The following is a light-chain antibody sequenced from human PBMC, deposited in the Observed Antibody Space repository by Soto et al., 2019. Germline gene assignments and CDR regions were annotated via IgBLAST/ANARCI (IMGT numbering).Light chain of an antibody. CDR2: DAS. J-gene: IGKJ1*01. V-gene: IGKV1-5*01. Sequence: DIQMTQSPSTLSASVGDRVTITCRASQNINNWVAWYQQKPGKAPKFLIYDASILESGVPSRFSGSGFGTEFSLTISSLQPDDFGSYYCQHLRTFGQGTKWIS. CDR3: QHLRT. CDR1: QNINNW.